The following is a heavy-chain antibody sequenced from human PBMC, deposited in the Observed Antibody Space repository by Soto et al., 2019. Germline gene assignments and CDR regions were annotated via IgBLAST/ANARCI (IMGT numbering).Heavy chain of an antibody. CDR2: ISYDGSNK. Sequence: GGSLRLSCAASGFTFSHYTFYWVRLAPGKGLGWVALISYDGSNKYYADSVKGRFTISRDNSKNTLYLQMNSLRAEDTAVYYCARAPYMYDSSGYYLGRYFDYWGQGTLVTVSS. CDR1: GFTFSHYT. CDR3: ARAPYMYDSSGYYLGRYFDY. J-gene: IGHJ4*02. D-gene: IGHD3-22*01. V-gene: IGHV3-30-3*01.